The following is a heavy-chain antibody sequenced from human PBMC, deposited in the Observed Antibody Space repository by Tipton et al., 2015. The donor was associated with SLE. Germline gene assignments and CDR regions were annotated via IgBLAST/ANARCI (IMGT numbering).Heavy chain of an antibody. CDR1: GFTFDDYS. CDR3: GRGVYSEGSVGMDV. J-gene: IGHJ6*02. D-gene: IGHD3-22*01. V-gene: IGHV3-43*01. Sequence: SLRLSCAASGFTFDDYSMHWVRQAPGKGLEWVSLITWDGRGTYYADSVKGRFTISRDNAKNTLYLQMHSLRVDDTAVYYCGRGVYSEGSVGMDVWGQGTTVTVSS. CDR2: ITWDGRGT.